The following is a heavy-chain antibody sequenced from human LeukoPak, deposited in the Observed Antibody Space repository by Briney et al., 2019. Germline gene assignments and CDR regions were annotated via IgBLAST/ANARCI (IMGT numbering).Heavy chain of an antibody. V-gene: IGHV1-2*02. Sequence: ASVTVSCKASGYTFTCYYMHWVRQAPGQGLEWMGWINPNSGGTNYAQKFQGRVTMTRDTSISTAYMELSRLRSDDTAVYYCARGGDSYDSSGYYLYYFDYWGQGTLVTVSS. D-gene: IGHD3-22*01. J-gene: IGHJ4*02. CDR1: GYTFTCYY. CDR2: INPNSGGT. CDR3: ARGGDSYDSSGYYLYYFDY.